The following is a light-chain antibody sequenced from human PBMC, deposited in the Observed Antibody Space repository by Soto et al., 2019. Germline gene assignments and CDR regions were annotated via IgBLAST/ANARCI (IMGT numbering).Light chain of an antibody. Sequence: DIQMTQSPSSLSASVGDRVTITCRASQTITTCLNWYQQKPGKAPKLLIYGASSLQSGVPSRFTGSGSGTDFTLTISSLQPEDFATYHCQQSHSTPWTFGQGTKVEIK. CDR1: QTITTC. CDR2: GAS. V-gene: IGKV1-39*01. CDR3: QQSHSTPWT. J-gene: IGKJ1*01.